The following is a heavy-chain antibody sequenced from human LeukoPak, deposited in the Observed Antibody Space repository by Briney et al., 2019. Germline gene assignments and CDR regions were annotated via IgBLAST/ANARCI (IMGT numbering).Heavy chain of an antibody. CDR2: IYYSGST. J-gene: IGHJ5*02. CDR1: GGSISSSSYY. V-gene: IGHV4-39*01. D-gene: IGHD3-16*02. Sequence: SETLSLTCTVSGGSISSSSYYWGWIRQPPGKGLEWIGSIYYSGSTYYNPSLKSRVTISVDTSKNQFSLKLSSVTAADTAVYYCARHGGDYVWGSYRLNWFDPWGQGTLVTVSS. CDR3: ARHGGDYVWGSYRLNWFDP.